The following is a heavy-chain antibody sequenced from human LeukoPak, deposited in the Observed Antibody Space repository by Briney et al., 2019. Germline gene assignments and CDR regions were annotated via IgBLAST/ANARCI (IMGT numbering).Heavy chain of an antibody. D-gene: IGHD6-19*01. Sequence: KPSETLSLTCTVSGGSISSYYWSWIRQPPGKGLEWIGYISYSGNTNYNPSLKSRVTISVDTSKNQFSLKLSSVTAADTAVYYCASEGYSSGWWSTAYWGQGTLATVSS. CDR1: GGSISSYY. J-gene: IGHJ4*02. V-gene: IGHV4-59*01. CDR3: ASEGYSSGWWSTAY. CDR2: ISYSGNT.